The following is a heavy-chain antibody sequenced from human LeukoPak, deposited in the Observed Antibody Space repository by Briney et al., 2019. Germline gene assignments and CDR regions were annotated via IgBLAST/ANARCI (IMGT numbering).Heavy chain of an antibody. V-gene: IGHV1-46*01. CDR3: ARGSYYYGSGSYYDHNWFDP. J-gene: IGHJ5*02. D-gene: IGHD3-10*01. CDR1: GYTFTSYY. CDR2: INPSGGST. Sequence: ASVTVSCKASGYTFTSYYMHWVRQAPGQGLEWMGIINPSGGSTSYAQKFQGRVTMTRDTSTSTVYMELSSLRSEDTAVYYCARGSYYYGSGSYYDHNWFDPWGQGTLVTVSS.